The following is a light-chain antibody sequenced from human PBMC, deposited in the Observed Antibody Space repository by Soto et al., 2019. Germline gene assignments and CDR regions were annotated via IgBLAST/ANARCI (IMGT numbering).Light chain of an antibody. J-gene: IGLJ1*01. Sequence: QSALTQPASVSGSPGQSITISCTGTSSDVGGYNYVSWYQQHPGKAPKLIIYEVGYRPSGVSSRFSGSKSGNTASLTISGLQAEDEADYYCSSYAGSSNVFGTGTKVTVL. CDR2: EVG. V-gene: IGLV2-14*01. CDR3: SSYAGSSNV. CDR1: SSDVGGYNY.